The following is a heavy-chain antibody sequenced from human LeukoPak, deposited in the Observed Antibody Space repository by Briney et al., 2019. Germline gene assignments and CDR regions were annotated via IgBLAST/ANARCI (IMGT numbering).Heavy chain of an antibody. CDR1: GGTFSSYA. CDR3: VRGGDTAMVTISYYSDS. CDR2: IIPIFGTA. V-gene: IGHV1-69*05. J-gene: IGHJ4*02. Sequence: SVKVSCKASGGTFSSYAIRWVRQAPGQGLEWVGGIIPIFGTANYAQKFQGRVTITKDESTSTAYMEQSGLRSEDPAVYSVVRGGDTAMVTISYYSDSWGQGTPVTVSS. D-gene: IGHD5-18*01.